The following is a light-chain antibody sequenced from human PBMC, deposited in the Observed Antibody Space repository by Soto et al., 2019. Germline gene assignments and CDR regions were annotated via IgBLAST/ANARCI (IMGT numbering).Light chain of an antibody. CDR2: RTD. Sequence: QPVLTQPPSASGTPGQRVTMSCSGSSSNIGNNFVFWYQHLPGTAPKLLIYRTDQRPSGVPDRFSASKSGTSASLATSGLRSDDEADYYCASWDDTLSGVVFGGGTKVTVL. CDR1: SSNIGNNF. CDR3: ASWDDTLSGVV. V-gene: IGLV1-47*01. J-gene: IGLJ3*02.